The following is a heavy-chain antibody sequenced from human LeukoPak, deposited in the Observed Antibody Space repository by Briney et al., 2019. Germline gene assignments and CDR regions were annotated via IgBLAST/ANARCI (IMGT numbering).Heavy chain of an antibody. CDR3: ARSATIRGYFDY. J-gene: IGHJ4*02. D-gene: IGHD5-24*01. CDR1: GGSFSGYC. V-gene: IGHV4-34*01. Sequence: SETLSLTCAVYGGSFSGYCWSWIRQPPGKGLEWIGEINHSGSTNYNPSLKSRVTISVDTSKNQFSLKLSSVTAADTAVYYCARSATIRGYFDYWGQGTLVTVSS. CDR2: INHSGST.